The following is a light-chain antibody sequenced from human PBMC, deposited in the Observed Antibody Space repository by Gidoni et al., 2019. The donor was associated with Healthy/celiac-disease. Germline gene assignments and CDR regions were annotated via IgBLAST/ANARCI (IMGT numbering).Light chain of an antibody. V-gene: IGLV3-1*01. CDR3: QALDSSTAV. Sequence: SYALTQPPSVYVSPGQTASINCYGGKLGDKYACWYQQKTGQSPVLVIYQDSKRPSGIPERFSGSTSWNTATLTITGTQALHEADHYCQALDSSTAVVGGGTKLTVL. J-gene: IGLJ2*01. CDR2: QDS. CDR1: KLGDKY.